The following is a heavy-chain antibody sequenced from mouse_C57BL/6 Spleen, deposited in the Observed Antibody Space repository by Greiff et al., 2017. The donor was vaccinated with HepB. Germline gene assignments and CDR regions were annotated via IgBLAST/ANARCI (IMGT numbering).Heavy chain of an antibody. Sequence: QVQLQQPGAELVRPGTSVKLSCKASGYTFTSYWMHWVKQRPGQGLEWIGVIDPSDSYTNYNQKFKGKATLTVDTSSSTAYMQLSSLTSEDSAVYYCARERGYGSSYWFAYWGQGTLVTVSA. D-gene: IGHD1-1*01. V-gene: IGHV1-59*01. CDR3: ARERGYGSSYWFAY. CDR1: GYTFTSYW. CDR2: IDPSDSYT. J-gene: IGHJ3*01.